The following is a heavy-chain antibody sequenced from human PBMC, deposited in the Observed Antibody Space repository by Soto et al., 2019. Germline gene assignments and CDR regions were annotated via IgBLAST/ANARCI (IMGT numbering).Heavy chain of an antibody. CDR3: AKDKEQLVLGYYGIDV. V-gene: IGHV3-23*01. Sequence: EVQLLESGGGLVQPGGSLRLSCAASGFTFSSYAMSWFRQAPGKGLEWGSAISGSGGSTYYAVSVKGRFTISRDNSKNTLYLQMNSLRAEDTAVYYCAKDKEQLVLGYYGIDVWGQGTTVTVSS. CDR1: GFTFSSYA. D-gene: IGHD6-6*01. CDR2: ISGSGGST. J-gene: IGHJ6*02.